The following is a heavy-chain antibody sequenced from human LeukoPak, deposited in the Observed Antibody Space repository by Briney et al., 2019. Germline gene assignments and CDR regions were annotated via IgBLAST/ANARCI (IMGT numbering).Heavy chain of an antibody. CDR2: INHSGST. Sequence: SETLSLTCTVSGGSISSSSYYWSWIRQPPGKGLEWIGEINHSGSTNYNPSLKSRVTISVDTSKNQFSLKLSSVTAADTAVYYCARGLIRLWFGEYYFDYWGQGTLVTVSS. CDR1: GGSISSSSYY. J-gene: IGHJ4*02. CDR3: ARGLIRLWFGEYYFDY. D-gene: IGHD3-10*01. V-gene: IGHV4-39*07.